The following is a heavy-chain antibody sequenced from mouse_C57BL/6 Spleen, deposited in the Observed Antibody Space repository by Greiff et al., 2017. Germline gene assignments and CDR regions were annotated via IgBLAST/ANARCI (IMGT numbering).Heavy chain of an antibody. CDR2: IYPGDGDT. CDR1: GYAFSSYW. Sequence: VQLQQSGAELVKPGASVKISCKASGYAFSSYWMNWVKQRPGKGLEWIGQIYPGDGDTNYTGKFKGKATLTADKSSSTAYMQLSSLTSEDSAVYFCARNPGTGYYFGYRGQGATLTVSS. V-gene: IGHV1-80*01. D-gene: IGHD3-3*01. J-gene: IGHJ2*01. CDR3: ARNPGTGYYFGY.